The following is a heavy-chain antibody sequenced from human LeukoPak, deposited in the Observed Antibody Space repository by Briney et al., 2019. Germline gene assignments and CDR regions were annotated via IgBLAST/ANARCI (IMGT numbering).Heavy chain of an antibody. CDR2: IYYSGST. Sequence: PSETLSLTCTVSGGSVSSGSYYWSWIRQPPGKGLEWIGYIYYSGSTYYNPPLKSRVTISVDTSKNQFSLKLSSVTAADTAVYYCARGVVATRAFDYWGQGTLVTVSS. V-gene: IGHV4-61*01. CDR1: GGSVSSGSYY. J-gene: IGHJ4*02. CDR3: ARGVVATRAFDY. D-gene: IGHD5-12*01.